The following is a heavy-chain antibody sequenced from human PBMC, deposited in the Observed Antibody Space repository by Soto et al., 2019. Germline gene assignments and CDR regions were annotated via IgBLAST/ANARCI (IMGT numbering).Heavy chain of an antibody. CDR2: IIPIFGTA. Sequence: QVQLVQSGAEVKKPGSSVKFSCRASGGTFSSYAISWVRQAPGQGLEWMGGIIPIFGTANYAQKFQGRVTITADESTSAAYMEMSSLRTWGTAVYDCEIGAGAVVVAANKRGKKVGGGYCYYGMDVWGQGTTVTVSS. D-gene: IGHD2-2*01. CDR3: EIGAGAVVVAANKRGKKVGGGYCYYGMDV. CDR1: GGTFSSYA. V-gene: IGHV1-69*01. J-gene: IGHJ6*02.